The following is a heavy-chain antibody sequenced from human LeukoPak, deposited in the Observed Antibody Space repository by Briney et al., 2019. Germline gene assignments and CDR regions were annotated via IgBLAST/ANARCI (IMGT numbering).Heavy chain of an antibody. CDR1: GFTFSSYG. V-gene: IGHV3-30*02. D-gene: IGHD3-22*01. CDR3: AKDFRYYDSSGYYASD. J-gene: IGHJ4*02. Sequence: GGSLRLSCAASGFTFSSYGMHWVRQAPGKGLEWVAFIRYDGSNKYYADSVKGRFTIYRDNSNNTLYLQMNSLRAEDTSVYYCAKDFRYYDSSGYYASDWGQGTLVTVSS. CDR2: IRYDGSNK.